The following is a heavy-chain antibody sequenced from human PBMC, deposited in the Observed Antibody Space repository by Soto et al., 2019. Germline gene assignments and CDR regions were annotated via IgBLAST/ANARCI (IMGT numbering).Heavy chain of an antibody. CDR3: ATSQWLVSPDY. Sequence: GGSLRLSCAASGFTFSDYYMSWIRQAPGKGLEWVSYISSSSSYTNYADSVKGRFTISRDNAKKSLYLQMNSLRAQDTAVFYCATSQWLVSPDYRGQGTLVTVSS. CDR2: ISSSSSYT. CDR1: GFTFSDYY. D-gene: IGHD6-19*01. V-gene: IGHV3-11*06. J-gene: IGHJ4*02.